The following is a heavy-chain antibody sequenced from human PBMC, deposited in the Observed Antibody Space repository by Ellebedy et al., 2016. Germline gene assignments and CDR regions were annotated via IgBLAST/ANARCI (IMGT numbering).Heavy chain of an antibody. CDR1: GYTFTAYY. D-gene: IGHD6-13*01. CDR3: TRFSSTWYWFDP. Sequence: ASVKVSXXASGYTFTAYYIHWVRQGPGQGLEWMGWINPHSGGTNFAQKFQGGVTMTRDTSISTAYMELSKLRSDDTAVYYCTRFSSTWYWFDPWGQGTLVTVS. J-gene: IGHJ5*02. V-gene: IGHV1-2*02. CDR2: INPHSGGT.